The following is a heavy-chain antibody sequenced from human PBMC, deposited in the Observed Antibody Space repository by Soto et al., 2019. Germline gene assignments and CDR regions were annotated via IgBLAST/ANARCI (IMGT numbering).Heavy chain of an antibody. J-gene: IGHJ6*02. Sequence: PSETLSLTCTVSGGSISSDDYYWNWIRQRPGKGLEWIGNIYYRGNTNYNPSLKSRIIMSMDMSENQFSLKLTSLTAADTAVYYGARGWDYYGMDVWGQGTTVTVSS. CDR2: IYYRGNT. CDR1: GGSISSDDYY. D-gene: IGHD3-16*01. CDR3: ARGWDYYGMDV. V-gene: IGHV4-31*03.